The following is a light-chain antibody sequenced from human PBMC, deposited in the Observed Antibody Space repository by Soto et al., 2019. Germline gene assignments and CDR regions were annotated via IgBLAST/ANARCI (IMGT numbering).Light chain of an antibody. CDR3: QQASNFPLT. J-gene: IGKJ4*01. Sequence: DIQMTQPPSSVSASVGDRVTITCRASQDISSWLAWFQQRPGRAPKLLIYAASTLQSGVPSRFSGSGSGTVFTLTISSLQPEDFGTYYCQQASNFPLTFGGGTKVDIK. CDR2: AAS. CDR1: QDISSW. V-gene: IGKV1-12*01.